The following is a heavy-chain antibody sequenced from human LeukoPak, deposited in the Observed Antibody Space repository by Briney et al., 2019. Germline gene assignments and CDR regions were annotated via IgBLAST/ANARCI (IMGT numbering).Heavy chain of an antibody. Sequence: GGSLRLSCAASGFTVSSNYMSWVRQAPGKGLEWVSVIYSGGSTYYADSVKGRFTISRDNSKNTLYLQMNSLRAEDTAVYYCARVWSDWDLLFDYWGQGTLVTVSS. CDR2: IYSGGST. J-gene: IGHJ4*02. CDR1: GFTVSSNY. CDR3: ARVWSDWDLLFDY. D-gene: IGHD1-26*01. V-gene: IGHV3-66*01.